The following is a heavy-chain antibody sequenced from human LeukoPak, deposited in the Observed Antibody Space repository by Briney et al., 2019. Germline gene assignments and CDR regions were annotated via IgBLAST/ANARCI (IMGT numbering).Heavy chain of an antibody. CDR3: AKGGLYGYYYYMDV. D-gene: IGHD2-8*01. CDR2: ISWNSGSI. CDR1: GFTFDDYA. Sequence: GGSLRLSCAASGFTFDDYAMHWVRQAPGKGLEWVSGISWNSGSIGYADSVKGRFTISRDNAKNSLYLQMNSLGAEDTALYYCAKGGLYGYYYYMDVWGKGTTVTVSS. V-gene: IGHV3-9*01. J-gene: IGHJ6*03.